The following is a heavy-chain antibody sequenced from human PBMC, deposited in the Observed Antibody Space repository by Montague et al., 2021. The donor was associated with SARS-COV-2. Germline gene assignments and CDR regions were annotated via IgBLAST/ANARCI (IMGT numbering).Heavy chain of an antibody. CDR2: IYYSGSS. CDR3: ARGAGYSYGVDY. CDR1: GASVSSGSHY. Sequence: SETLSLTCTVSGASVSSGSHYWIWIRQPPGKGLEFIGYIYYSGSSKYNPSLKSRVTISVDTSTNQVSLKVSSATAADSAVYSCARGAGYSYGVDYWGQGTLVTVSS. J-gene: IGHJ4*02. V-gene: IGHV4-61*01. D-gene: IGHD5-18*01.